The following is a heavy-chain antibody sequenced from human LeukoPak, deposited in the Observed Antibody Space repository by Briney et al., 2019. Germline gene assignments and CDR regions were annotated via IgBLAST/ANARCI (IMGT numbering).Heavy chain of an antibody. V-gene: IGHV1-69*05. CDR3: ARDLSYYDSSGYSSNWFDP. CDR1: GGTFSSYA. CDR2: IIPIFGTA. Sequence: SVKVSCKASGGTFSSYAISWVRQAPGQGLEWMGGIIPIFGTANYAQKFQGRVTITTDESTSTAYMELSSLGSEDTAVYYCARDLSYYDSSGYSSNWFDPWGQGTLVTVSS. J-gene: IGHJ5*02. D-gene: IGHD3-22*01.